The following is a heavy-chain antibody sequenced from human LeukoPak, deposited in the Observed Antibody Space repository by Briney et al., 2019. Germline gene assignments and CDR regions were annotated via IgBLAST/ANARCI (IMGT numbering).Heavy chain of an antibody. Sequence: GGSLRLSCAASGFTFSTYAMSWVRQAPGKGLEWVSTISDSGANTYYADSVRGRFTISRDNSKNTLYLQKNSLRADDTAIYYCAKSMTLQWRGFFDLWGRGTLVTVSS. CDR3: AKSMTLQWRGFFDL. CDR1: GFTFSTYA. CDR2: ISDSGANT. D-gene: IGHD6-19*01. J-gene: IGHJ2*01. V-gene: IGHV3-23*01.